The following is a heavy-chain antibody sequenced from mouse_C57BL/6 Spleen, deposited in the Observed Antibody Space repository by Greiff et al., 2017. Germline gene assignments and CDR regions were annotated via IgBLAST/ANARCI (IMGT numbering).Heavy chain of an antibody. CDR2: NNPNNGGT. Sequence: EVQLHQSGPELVKPGASVKIPCKASGYTFTDYHMDWVKPSHGKSLEWIGDNNPNNGGTIYNQKFKGKATLTVDKSSSTAYMELRSLTSEDSAVYDCETQGELLRRTWVAYGGGETLGTGCA. D-gene: IGHD2-4*01. V-gene: IGHV1-18*01. CDR3: ETQGELLRRTWVAY. J-gene: IGHJ3*01. CDR1: GYTFTDYH.